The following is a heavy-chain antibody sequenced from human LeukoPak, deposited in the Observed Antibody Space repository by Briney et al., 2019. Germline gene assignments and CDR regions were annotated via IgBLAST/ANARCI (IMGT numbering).Heavy chain of an antibody. D-gene: IGHD5-12*01. CDR1: EGTFTTYA. CDR3: ARGYSNNFYGFDH. CDR2: IVPFSATI. J-gene: IGHJ4*02. V-gene: IGHV1-69*06. Sequence: SVKVSCKAAEGTFTTYAISWVRQAPGQGPERMGGIVPFSATIHYAQRFQDRVTITADKSTSTAYMDLTSLRSEDTAVYYWARGYSNNFYGFDHWGQGTLVTVSS.